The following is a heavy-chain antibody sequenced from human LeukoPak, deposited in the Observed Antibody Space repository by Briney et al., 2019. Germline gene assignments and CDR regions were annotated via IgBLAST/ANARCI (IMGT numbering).Heavy chain of an antibody. CDR1: GFTFSSYA. CDR3: ATRGITMIVVVITSYFDY. D-gene: IGHD3-22*01. CDR2: ISGSGGST. J-gene: IGHJ4*02. Sequence: LGGSLRLSCAASGFTFSSYAMSWVRQAPGKGLEWVSAISGSGGSTYYADSVKGRFTISRDNSKNTLYLQMNSLRAEDTAVYYCATRGITMIVVVITSYFDYWGQGTLVTVSS. V-gene: IGHV3-23*01.